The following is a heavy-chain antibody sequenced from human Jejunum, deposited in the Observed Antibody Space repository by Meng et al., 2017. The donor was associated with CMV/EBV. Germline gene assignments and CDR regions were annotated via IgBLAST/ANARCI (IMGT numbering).Heavy chain of an antibody. CDR1: GFTLSHFW. CDR3: ARGRPFDF. D-gene: IGHD2-15*01. Sequence: SCATSGFTLSHFWMHWVRQAPGKGLEWVSLIYNDGSRTIDADSVKGRFTIYRDNAKNTLYLEMSSLRAEDTAVYYCARGRPFDFWGQGTLVTVSS. V-gene: IGHV3-74*01. CDR2: IYNDGSRT. J-gene: IGHJ5*01.